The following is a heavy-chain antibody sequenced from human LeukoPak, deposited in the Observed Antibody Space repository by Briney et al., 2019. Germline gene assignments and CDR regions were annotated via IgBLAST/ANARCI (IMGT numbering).Heavy chain of an antibody. CDR3: AKDSPIGVTMFCAGLDY. Sequence: GGSLRLSCAASGFTFSSYSMNWVRQAPGKGLEWVSSISSSSSYIYYADSVKGRFTISRDNSKNTLFLQMNSLRAEDTAVYYCAKDSPIGVTMFCAGLDYWGQGTLVTVSS. V-gene: IGHV3-21*04. CDR2: ISSSSSYI. J-gene: IGHJ4*02. D-gene: IGHD3-10*02. CDR1: GFTFSSYS.